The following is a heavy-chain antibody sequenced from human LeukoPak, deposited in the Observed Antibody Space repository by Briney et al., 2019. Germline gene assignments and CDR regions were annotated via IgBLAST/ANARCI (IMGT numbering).Heavy chain of an antibody. D-gene: IGHD3-10*01. CDR2: ISGSGGST. CDR3: AKSVVRGVTLPDY. CDR1: GFTFSSYA. V-gene: IGHV3-23*01. Sequence: PGGSLRLSCAPSGFTFSSYAMSWVRQAPGKGLEWVSAISGSGGSTYYADSVKGRFTISRDNSKNTLYLQMNSLRAEDTAVYYCAKSVVRGVTLPDYWGQGTLVTVSS. J-gene: IGHJ4*02.